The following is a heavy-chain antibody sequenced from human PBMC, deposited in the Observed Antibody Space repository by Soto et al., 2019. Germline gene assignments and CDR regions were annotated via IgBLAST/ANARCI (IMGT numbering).Heavy chain of an antibody. CDR3: AKVTDCSGGSCWAPTFDY. CDR2: ISGSGGST. D-gene: IGHD2-15*01. Sequence: HPGGSLRLSCAASGFTFSSYAMSWVRQAPGKGLEWVSAISGSGGSTYYADSVKGRFTISRDNSKNTLYLQMNSLRAEDTAVYYCAKVTDCSGGSCWAPTFDYWGQGTLVTVSS. J-gene: IGHJ4*02. V-gene: IGHV3-23*01. CDR1: GFTFSSYA.